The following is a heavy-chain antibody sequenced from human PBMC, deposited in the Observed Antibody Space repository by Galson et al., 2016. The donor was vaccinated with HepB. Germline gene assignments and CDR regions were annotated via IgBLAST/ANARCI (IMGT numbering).Heavy chain of an antibody. CDR1: GGSISSGGYF. CDR2: IYHSGGT. J-gene: IGHJ6*02. V-gene: IGHV4-30-2*01. Sequence: TLSLTCDVSGGSISSGGYFWNWIRQPPGKGLEWIGYIYHSGGTYYNPSLKSRVTISLDRSKNQFSLNLTSLTAADTAVYYCASDYHDSRGAYAMDVWGQGTTVIVSS. D-gene: IGHD3-22*01. CDR3: ASDYHDSRGAYAMDV.